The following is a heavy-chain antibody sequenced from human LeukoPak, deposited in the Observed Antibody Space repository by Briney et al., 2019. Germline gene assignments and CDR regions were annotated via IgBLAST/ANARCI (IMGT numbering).Heavy chain of an antibody. Sequence: SETLSLTCTVSDGSISSYYWSWIRQPAGKGLEWIGRISTSGSTNYNPSLKSRVTMSVDTSKSQFSLKLSSVTAADTAVYYCARRSSGWSREYWGQGSLVTVSS. CDR1: DGSISSYY. D-gene: IGHD6-19*01. CDR2: ISTSGST. V-gene: IGHV4-4*07. CDR3: ARRSSGWSREY. J-gene: IGHJ4*02.